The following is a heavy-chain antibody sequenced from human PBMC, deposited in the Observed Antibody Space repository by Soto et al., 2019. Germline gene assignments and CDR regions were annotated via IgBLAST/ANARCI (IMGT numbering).Heavy chain of an antibody. J-gene: IGHJ5*02. CDR2: IIPIFGTA. D-gene: IGHD3-22*01. V-gene: IGHV1-69*01. CDR1: GGTFSRYA. Sequence: QVQLVQSGAEVKKPGSSVTVSCKASGGTFSRYAISWVRQAPGQGLEWMGGIIPIFGTANYAQKFQGRVTITADESTSTAYMELSSLRSEDTAVYYCARVTPYYESNWFDHWGQGPLVTVSS. CDR3: ARVTPYYESNWFDH.